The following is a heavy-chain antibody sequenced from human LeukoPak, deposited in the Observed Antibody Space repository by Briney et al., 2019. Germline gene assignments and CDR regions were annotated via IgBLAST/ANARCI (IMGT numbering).Heavy chain of an antibody. CDR3: ARDSSPAGIKIFGLIIPYFDY. CDR1: GFTFSSYA. CDR2: ISYDGSNK. Sequence: GGSLRLSCAASGFTFSSYAMHWVRQAPGKGLEWVAVISYDGSNKYYADSVKGRFTISRDNSKNTLYLQMNSLRAEDTAVYYCARDSSPAGIKIFGLIIPYFDYWGQGTLVTVSS. V-gene: IGHV3-30-3*01. D-gene: IGHD3/OR15-3a*01. J-gene: IGHJ4*02.